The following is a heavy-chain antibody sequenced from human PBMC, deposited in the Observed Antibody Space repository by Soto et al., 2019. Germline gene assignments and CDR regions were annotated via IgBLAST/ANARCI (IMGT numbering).Heavy chain of an antibody. V-gene: IGHV6-1*01. Sequence: SQTLSLTCAISGDSVSSNSAAWNWIRQSPSRGLEWLGRTYYRSKWLNDYAVSVKSRITINADTSKNQLSLQLNSVTPEDTAVYYCARVVAGVWAFDFWGHGTLVTVSS. CDR3: ARVVAGVWAFDF. D-gene: IGHD3-16*01. CDR2: TYYRSKWLN. CDR1: GDSVSSNSAA. J-gene: IGHJ4*01.